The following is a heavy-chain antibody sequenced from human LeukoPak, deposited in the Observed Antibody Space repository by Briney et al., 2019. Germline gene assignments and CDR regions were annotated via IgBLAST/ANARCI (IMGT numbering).Heavy chain of an antibody. CDR1: GFTVSSNY. D-gene: IGHD1-1*01. CDR3: AKSPKTGFLFDY. J-gene: IGHJ4*02. V-gene: IGHV3-66*01. Sequence: GGSLRLSCAASGFTVSSNYMSWVRQAPGKGLEWVSAIYGGVNTVHADSVQDRFTISRDNSKNTLYLQMSSLRAEDTAVYYCAKSPKTGFLFDYWGKGTLVTVSS. CDR2: IYGGVNT.